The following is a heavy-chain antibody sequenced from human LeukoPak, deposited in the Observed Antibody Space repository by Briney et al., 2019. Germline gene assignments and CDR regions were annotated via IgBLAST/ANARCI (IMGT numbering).Heavy chain of an antibody. Sequence: GGSLRLSCVASGFTFSGSGMHWVRQAPGKGLECVALISYDGINKYYADSVRGRFTISRDNSRSTLYLQMDILGTDDTAMYYCAKDWARGDSYYVDYWGQGTQVTVSS. V-gene: IGHV3-30*18. CDR3: AKDWARGDSYYVDY. CDR2: ISYDGINK. D-gene: IGHD2-21*02. CDR1: GFTFSGSG. J-gene: IGHJ4*02.